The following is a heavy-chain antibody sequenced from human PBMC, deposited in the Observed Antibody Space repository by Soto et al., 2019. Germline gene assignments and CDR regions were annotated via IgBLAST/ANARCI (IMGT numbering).Heavy chain of an antibody. V-gene: IGHV5-10-1*01. J-gene: IGHJ4*02. CDR3: ARQIYDSDTGPNFQYYFDS. CDR1: AYSFAAYW. D-gene: IGHD3-22*01. Sequence: GESPKISCKGSAYSFAAYWITWVRQKPGKGLEWMGRIDPSDSQTYYSPSVQGHVTISATKSITTVFLQWSSLRASDTAMYYCARQIYDSDTGPNFQYYFDSWGQGTPVTVSS. CDR2: IDPSDSQT.